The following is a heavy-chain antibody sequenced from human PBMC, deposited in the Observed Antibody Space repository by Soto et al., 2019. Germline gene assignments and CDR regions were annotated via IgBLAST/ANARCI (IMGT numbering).Heavy chain of an antibody. V-gene: IGHV1-18*01. CDR1: GYTFTSYG. CDR3: ARFSNMVRGYNWFDP. J-gene: IGHJ5*02. CDR2: ISAYNGNT. Sequence: ASVKVSCKASGYTFTSYGISWVRQAPGQGLEWMGWISAYNGNTNYAQKLQGRVTMTTDTSTSTAYMELRSLRSDDTAVYYCARFSNMVRGYNWFDPWGQGTLVTVSS. D-gene: IGHD3-10*01.